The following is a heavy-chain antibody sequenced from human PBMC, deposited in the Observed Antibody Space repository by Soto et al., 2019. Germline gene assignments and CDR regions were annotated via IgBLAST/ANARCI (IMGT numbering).Heavy chain of an antibody. J-gene: IGHJ5*02. D-gene: IGHD4-17*01. CDR1: GFTFSSYW. Sequence: EVQLVESGGGLVQPGGSLRLSCAASGFTFSSYWMSWVRQAPGKGLAWVANIKQDGSEKYYVDSVKGRFTISRDNAKNSLYLQRNSLRAEDTAVYYCARVEVYGDYPGWFDPWGQGTLVTVSS. CDR3: ARVEVYGDYPGWFDP. V-gene: IGHV3-7*04. CDR2: IKQDGSEK.